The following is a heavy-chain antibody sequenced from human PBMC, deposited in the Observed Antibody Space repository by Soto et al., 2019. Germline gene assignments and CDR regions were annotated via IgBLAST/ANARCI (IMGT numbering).Heavy chain of an antibody. V-gene: IGHV3-23*01. D-gene: IGHD2-2*01. Sequence: GGSLRHSWAASGSTFSSYAMKWVRQATGKGLEWVSLIGESGTPTYYADSVKGRFTISRDNSGNTLFLEMYSLRAEDTAVYYCARYIPGVRYYGMDVWGQGTTVTVSS. J-gene: IGHJ6*02. CDR3: ARYIPGVRYYGMDV. CDR1: GSTFSSYA. CDR2: IGESGTPT.